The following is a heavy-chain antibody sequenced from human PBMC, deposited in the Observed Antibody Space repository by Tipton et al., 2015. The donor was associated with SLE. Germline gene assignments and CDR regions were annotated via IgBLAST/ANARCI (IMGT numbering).Heavy chain of an antibody. D-gene: IGHD6-19*01. CDR2: ISIYKGET. CDR3: ARGQWLGLSLPFDY. CDR1: GDTITRFG. J-gene: IGHJ4*02. Sequence: QLVQSGAEVKKPGASVKVSCKASGDTITRFGVNWVRQAPGQGLEWMGWISIYKGETSYSQKFLGRLTMTTDPSTTTAYMELRSLRSDDTAVYYCARGQWLGLSLPFDYWGQGTLVTVSS. V-gene: IGHV1-18*01.